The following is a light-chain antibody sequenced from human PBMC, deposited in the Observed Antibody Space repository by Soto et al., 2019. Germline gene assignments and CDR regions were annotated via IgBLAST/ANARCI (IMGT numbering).Light chain of an antibody. V-gene: IGKV1-39*01. CDR2: AAS. CDR3: QQSYSTLQLT. Sequence: DIQMTQSPSSLSASVGDRVTITCRASQSISSYLNWYQQKPGKAPKLLIYAASSLQSGVPSRFSGSGSGTDFTLTISSLHPEDFATYYCQQSYSTLQLTFGGGTKVEIK. CDR1: QSISSY. J-gene: IGKJ4*01.